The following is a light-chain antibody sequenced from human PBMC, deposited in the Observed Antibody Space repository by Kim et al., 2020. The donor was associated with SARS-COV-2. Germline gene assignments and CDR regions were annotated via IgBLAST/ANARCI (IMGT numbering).Light chain of an antibody. CDR3: QQYGSSPPYT. J-gene: IGKJ2*01. V-gene: IGKV3-20*01. CDR2: GAS. Sequence: SLGDRATLSCRASQSVSSSYLAWYQQKPGQAPRLLIYGASSRATGIPDRFSGSGSGTDFTLTISRLEPEDFAVYYCQQYGSSPPYTFGQGTKLEI. CDR1: QSVSSSY.